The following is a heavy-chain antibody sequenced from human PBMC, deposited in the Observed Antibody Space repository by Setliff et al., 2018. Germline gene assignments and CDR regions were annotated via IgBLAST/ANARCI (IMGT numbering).Heavy chain of an antibody. CDR1: GYNFITLG. D-gene: IGHD2-15*01. V-gene: IGHV1-18*01. CDR3: ARGRGPDIVVTIPGDY. J-gene: IGHJ4*02. CDR2: ISPYSGKT. Sequence: ASVKVSCKTSGYNFITLGINWVRQAPGQGLEWVGWISPYSGKTDYAQKFQGRVIMTIDSATTTAYMGLKTLRSDDTAVYYCARGRGPDIVVTIPGDYWGQGTQVTVSS.